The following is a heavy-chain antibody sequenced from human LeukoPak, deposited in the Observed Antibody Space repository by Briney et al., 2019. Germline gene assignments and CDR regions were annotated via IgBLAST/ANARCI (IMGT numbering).Heavy chain of an antibody. V-gene: IGHV4-34*01. CDR2: IYHSGST. CDR3: ARDGGSPYYYDSTGLDY. J-gene: IGHJ4*02. D-gene: IGHD3-22*01. Sequence: SETLSLTCAVYGGSFSGYYWSWIRQPPGKGLEWIGSIYHSGSTYYNPSLKSRVTMSVDTSKNQFSLKLSSVTAADTAVYYCARDGGSPYYYDSTGLDYWGQGTLVTVSS. CDR1: GGSFSGYY.